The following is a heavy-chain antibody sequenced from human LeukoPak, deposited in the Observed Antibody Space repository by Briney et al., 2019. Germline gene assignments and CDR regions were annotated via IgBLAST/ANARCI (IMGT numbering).Heavy chain of an antibody. Sequence: PSETLSLTCTVSGGSISSSSYYWGWIRQPPGKGLEWIGSIYYSGSTYYNPSLKSRVTISVDTSKNQFSLKLSSVTAADTAVYYCARARKWNKDWKTYYYDSSGYPLTAYYFDYWGQGTLVTVSS. CDR3: ARARKWNKDWKTYYYDSSGYPLTAYYFDY. CDR2: IYYSGST. V-gene: IGHV4-39*01. CDR1: GGSISSSSYY. J-gene: IGHJ4*02. D-gene: IGHD3-22*01.